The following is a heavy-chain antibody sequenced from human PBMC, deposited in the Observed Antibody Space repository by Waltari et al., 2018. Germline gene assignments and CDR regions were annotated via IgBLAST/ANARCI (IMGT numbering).Heavy chain of an antibody. CDR1: GDSISGNYW. Sequence: QLQLEESGQGLVKPSGTLSLTCAVSGDSISGNYWWSWVRQSPEKGLEWIGQVNHSGKTHYNPSLQSRVTISVDKPKNQFSLNLNSVTAADTAVYYCAGDRAIGLFFDYWGRGTLVTVSS. J-gene: IGHJ4*02. V-gene: IGHV4-4*02. CDR3: AGDRAIGLFFDY. CDR2: VNHSGKT. D-gene: IGHD2-2*01.